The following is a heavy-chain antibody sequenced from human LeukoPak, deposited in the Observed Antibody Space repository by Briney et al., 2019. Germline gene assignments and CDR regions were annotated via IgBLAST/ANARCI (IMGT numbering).Heavy chain of an antibody. CDR1: GYTLTELS. V-gene: IGHV1-24*01. Sequence: ASVKVSCKVSGYTLTELSMHWVRQAPGKGLEWMGGFDPEDGETIYAQKFQGRVTTTEDTSTDTAYMELSSLRSEDTAVYYCATSQQWVVSGPKNDAFDIWGQGTMVTVSS. J-gene: IGHJ3*02. D-gene: IGHD6-19*01. CDR3: ATSQQWVVSGPKNDAFDI. CDR2: FDPEDGET.